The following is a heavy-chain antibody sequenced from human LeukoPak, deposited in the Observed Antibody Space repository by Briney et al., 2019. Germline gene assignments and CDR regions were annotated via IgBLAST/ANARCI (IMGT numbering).Heavy chain of an antibody. CDR3: ARDRPPYYYGMDV. CDR1: GFTFSSYE. J-gene: IGHJ6*02. Sequence: PGGSLRLSCAASGFTFSSYEMHWVRQAPGKGLEWVSYISSSGSTIYYADSVKGRFTISRDNAKNSLYLQMNSLRAEDTAVYYCARDRPPYYYGMDVWGQGTTVTVSS. V-gene: IGHV3-48*03. CDR2: ISSSGSTI.